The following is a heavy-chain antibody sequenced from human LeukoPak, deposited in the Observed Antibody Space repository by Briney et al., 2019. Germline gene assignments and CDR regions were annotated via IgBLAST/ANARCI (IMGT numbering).Heavy chain of an antibody. CDR3: ARLLKRYCSGGSCYFDDAFDI. D-gene: IGHD2-15*01. CDR1: GFTFSSYA. V-gene: IGHV3-23*01. CDR2: ISGSGGST. J-gene: IGHJ3*02. Sequence: GGSLRLSCAASGFTFSSYAMSWVRQAPGKGLEWVSAISGSGGSTYYADSVKGRFTISRDNAKNSLYLQMNSLRAEDTAVYYCARLLKRYCSGGSCYFDDAFDIWGQGTMVTVSS.